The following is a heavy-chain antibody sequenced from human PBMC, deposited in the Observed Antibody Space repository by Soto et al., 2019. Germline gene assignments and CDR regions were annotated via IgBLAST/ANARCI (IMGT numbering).Heavy chain of an antibody. CDR3: AKIPTPVISAYYYYGMDV. CDR2: ISGSGGST. J-gene: IGHJ6*02. Sequence: GGSLRLSCAASGFTFSSYAMSWVRQAPGKGLEWVSAISGSGGSTYYADSVKGRFTIPRDNSKNTLYLQMNSLRAEDTAVYYCAKIPTPVISAYYYYGMDVWGQGTTVTVSS. V-gene: IGHV3-23*01. D-gene: IGHD3-16*02. CDR1: GFTFSSYA.